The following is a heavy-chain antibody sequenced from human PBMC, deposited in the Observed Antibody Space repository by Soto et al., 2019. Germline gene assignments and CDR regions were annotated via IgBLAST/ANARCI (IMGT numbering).Heavy chain of an antibody. Sequence: QVHLVQSGAEVKKPGASVKVSCQGSGYAFTTYGITWVRQAPGQGLDWMGWISAHNGNTNYAQKLQCRVTVTRDTSTSTAYLELRSLRYDDTAVYYCARGRYGDYWGQGALVTVSS. CDR2: ISAHNGNT. CDR3: ARGRYGDY. V-gene: IGHV1-18*01. J-gene: IGHJ4*02. D-gene: IGHD1-1*01. CDR1: GYAFTTYG.